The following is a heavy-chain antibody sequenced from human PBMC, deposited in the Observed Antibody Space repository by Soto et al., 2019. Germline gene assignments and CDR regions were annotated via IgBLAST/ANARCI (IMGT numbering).Heavy chain of an antibody. J-gene: IGHJ4*02. CDR2: MQPSTGRT. V-gene: IGHV1-8*01. D-gene: IGHD1-26*01. CDR1: GYSFTSLD. CDR3: ARGVSAGVDY. Sequence: ASVKVSCKASGYSFTSLDINWVRQTAGQGLEWMGWMQPSTGRTGYAQKFQGRVTMTRDTSINTAYMELTTLTSDGTAFYYCARGVSAGVDYWGQGTLVTVPQ.